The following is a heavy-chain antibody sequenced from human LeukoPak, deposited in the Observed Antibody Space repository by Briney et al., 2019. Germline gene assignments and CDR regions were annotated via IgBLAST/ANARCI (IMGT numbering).Heavy chain of an antibody. J-gene: IGHJ4*01. CDR3: AKGPPIAPAGTTSDY. CDR1: GLTFSNYA. Sequence: GGSLRLSCAASGLTFSNYAMSWVRQAPGKGLEWVSAISGSGGNTYYADSVKGRFTISRDNSKNTLYLQMNSLRAEDRAIYYCAKGPPIAPAGTTSDYWGHRTLVT. D-gene: IGHD6-19*01. V-gene: IGHV3-23*01. CDR2: ISGSGGNT.